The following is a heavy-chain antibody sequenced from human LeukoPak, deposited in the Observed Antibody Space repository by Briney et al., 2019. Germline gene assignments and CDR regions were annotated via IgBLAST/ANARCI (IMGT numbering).Heavy chain of an antibody. CDR3: ARRRKGIAARRDFDY. V-gene: IGHV4-34*01. CDR2: INHSGST. J-gene: IGHJ4*02. D-gene: IGHD6-13*01. CDR1: GGSFSGYY. Sequence: PSETLSLTCAVYGGSFSGYYWSWIRQPPGKGLEWIGEINHSGSTNYNPSLKSRVTISVDTSKNQSSLKLSSVTAADTAVYYCARRRKGIAARRDFDYWGQGTLVTVSS.